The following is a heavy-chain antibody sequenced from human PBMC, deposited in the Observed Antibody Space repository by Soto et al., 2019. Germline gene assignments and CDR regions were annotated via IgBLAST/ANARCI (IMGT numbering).Heavy chain of an antibody. CDR3: AHRATMTIFGLIIYNGIRGDP. V-gene: IGHV2-5*02. CDR2: IYWDGDK. CDR1: GFSLSTSGAA. D-gene: IGHD3-3*01. Sequence: QINLIESGPTLVKPTQTLTLTCTFSGFSLSTSGAAVGWVRQPPGRALEWLALIYWDGDKRYNASLGNRLTITKDTSMNQVVRTLTNVDPADTATYYRAHRATMTIFGLIIYNGIRGDPWGQGTRVSFSS. J-gene: IGHJ5*02.